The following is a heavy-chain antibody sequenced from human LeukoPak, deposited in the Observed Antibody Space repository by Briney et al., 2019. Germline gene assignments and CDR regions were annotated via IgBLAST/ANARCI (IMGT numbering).Heavy chain of an antibody. V-gene: IGHV3-23*01. D-gene: IGHD5-24*01. CDR2: INISGGSS. J-gene: IGHJ4*02. Sequence: VQPGGSLRLXCAASAFTFSSYAMSWFRQAPGKGLEWVSIINISGGSSYYADSVKGRFTISRDNSKNTLYLQMNNLRAEDTAVYYCAQDLGRDGSEIFDYWGQGTLVTVSS. CDR1: AFTFSSYA. CDR3: AQDLGRDGSEIFDY.